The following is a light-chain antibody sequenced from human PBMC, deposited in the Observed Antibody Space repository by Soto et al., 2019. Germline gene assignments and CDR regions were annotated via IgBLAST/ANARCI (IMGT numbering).Light chain of an antibody. CDR3: QQYDNPPLT. J-gene: IGKJ4*01. CDR1: QDISNY. Sequence: DIQMTQSPSSLSASVGGRVTITCQASQDISNYLNWYQQKPGKAPKLLIYDASNLETGVPSRFSGSGSGTDFTFTISSLQPEDIATYYCQQYDNPPLTFGGGTKVDIK. CDR2: DAS. V-gene: IGKV1-33*01.